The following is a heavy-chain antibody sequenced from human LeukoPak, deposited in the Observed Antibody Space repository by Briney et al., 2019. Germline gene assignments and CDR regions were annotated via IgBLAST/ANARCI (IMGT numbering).Heavy chain of an antibody. CDR2: IKYDGSYT. Sequence: TGGFLRLSCATSGFTLSLAWMHWVRQAPGKGLEWVSRIKYDGSYTNYADSVKGRFTISRDNAMNSLYLQMNSLRAEDTAIYYCARSLPYGTTWYGRSDFWGQGTLVTVSS. V-gene: IGHV3-74*01. J-gene: IGHJ4*02. CDR3: ARSLPYGTTWYGRSDF. D-gene: IGHD6-13*01. CDR1: GFTLSLAW.